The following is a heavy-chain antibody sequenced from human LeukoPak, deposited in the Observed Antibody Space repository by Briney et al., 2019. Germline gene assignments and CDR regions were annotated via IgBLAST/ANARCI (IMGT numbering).Heavy chain of an antibody. D-gene: IGHD2-2*01. Sequence: SETLSLTCTVSGGSISRYYWSWIRQPPGKGLEWIGYIYYSGSTNYNPSLKSRVTISVDTSKNQFSLKLDSVTAADTAVYYCAREGTSGDFDYWGQGTLVTVSS. CDR2: IYYSGST. V-gene: IGHV4-59*01. CDR3: AREGTSGDFDY. J-gene: IGHJ4*02. CDR1: GGSISRYY.